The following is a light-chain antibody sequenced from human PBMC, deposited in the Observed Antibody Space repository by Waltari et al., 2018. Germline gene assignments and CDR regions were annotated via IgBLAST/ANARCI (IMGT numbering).Light chain of an antibody. CDR2: MAS. Sequence: DIHMTQSPSTLSASVGDTVTISCRASQSISRWLAWYQQKPEKAPKLLIYMASSLESGVPSRFSVTGSGTDFTVTISSLQPDEFATYYCQHYNSYSTFGQGTKVEIK. CDR1: QSISRW. CDR3: QHYNSYST. V-gene: IGKV1-5*03. J-gene: IGKJ1*01.